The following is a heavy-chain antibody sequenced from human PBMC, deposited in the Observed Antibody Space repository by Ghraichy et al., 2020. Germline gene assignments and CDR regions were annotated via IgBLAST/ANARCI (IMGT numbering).Heavy chain of an antibody. CDR2: VYYTGST. D-gene: IGHD3-3*01. Sequence: SETLSLTCTVSGGSISSTSYYWSWIRQPPGKGLEWIGSVYYTGSTHYNPSLKSRVTISVATSKKQFSLKLSSVTAADTAVYYCARDLSRYDFWSGYYRADYYYGMDVWGQGTTVTVSS. V-gene: IGHV4-39*07. J-gene: IGHJ6*02. CDR3: ARDLSRYDFWSGYYRADYYYGMDV. CDR1: GGSISSTSYY.